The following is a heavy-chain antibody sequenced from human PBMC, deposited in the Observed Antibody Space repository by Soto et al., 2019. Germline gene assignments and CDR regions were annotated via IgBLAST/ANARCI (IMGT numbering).Heavy chain of an antibody. CDR1: GGSISSYY. V-gene: IGHV4-59*12. Sequence: SETLSLTCTVSGGSISSYYWSWIRQPPGKGLEWIGYIYYSGSTYYNPSLKSRVTISVDTSKNQFSLKLSSVTAADTAVYYCARESAREHYWGQGTLVTVSS. D-gene: IGHD6-25*01. J-gene: IGHJ4*02. CDR3: ARESAREHY. CDR2: IYYSGST.